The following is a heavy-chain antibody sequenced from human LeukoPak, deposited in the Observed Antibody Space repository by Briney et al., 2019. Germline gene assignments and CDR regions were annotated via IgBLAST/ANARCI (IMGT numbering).Heavy chain of an antibody. CDR2: ISAYNGNT. Sequence: ASVKVSCKASGYTFTSYGISWVRQAPGQGLEWMGWISAYNGNTNYAQKLQGRVTMTTDTSTSTAYMELRSLRSDDTAVYYCARDGDTYYYDSSGYYRPYYFDYWGQGTLVTVSS. D-gene: IGHD3-22*01. J-gene: IGHJ4*02. CDR3: ARDGDTYYYDSSGYYRPYYFDY. V-gene: IGHV1-18*01. CDR1: GYTFTSYG.